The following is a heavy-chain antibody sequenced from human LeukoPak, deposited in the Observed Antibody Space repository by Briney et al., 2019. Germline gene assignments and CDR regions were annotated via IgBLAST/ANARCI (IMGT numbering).Heavy chain of an antibody. J-gene: IGHJ4*02. CDR3: AKLLGEEY. Sequence: SETLSLTCSVSGASVSSYYWSRVRQSPDKGLEWIGYVYHSGSSSNPSLQSRVTISQDTSRNQFSLKMTSVTAADTAVYYCAKLLGEEYWGQGTLVVVSS. CDR1: GASVSSYY. CDR2: VYHSGS. D-gene: IGHD6-6*01. V-gene: IGHV4-59*02.